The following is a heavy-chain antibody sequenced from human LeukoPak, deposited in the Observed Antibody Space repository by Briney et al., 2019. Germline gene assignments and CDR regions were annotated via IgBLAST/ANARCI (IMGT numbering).Heavy chain of an antibody. Sequence: PSETLSLTCAVSGGSISSSNWWSWVRQPPGKGLEWIGEIYHSGSTNYNPSLKSRVTISVDKSKNQFSLKLSSVTAADTAVYYCARDKGGRGYCSGGSCPFDYWGQGTLVTVSS. CDR2: IYHSGST. J-gene: IGHJ4*02. D-gene: IGHD2-15*01. V-gene: IGHV4-4*02. CDR1: GGSISSSNW. CDR3: ARDKGGRGYCSGGSCPFDY.